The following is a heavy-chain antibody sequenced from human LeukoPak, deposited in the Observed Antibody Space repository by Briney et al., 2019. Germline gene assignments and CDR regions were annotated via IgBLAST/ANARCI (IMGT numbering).Heavy chain of an antibody. J-gene: IGHJ6*02. CDR3: ARSGPAAIYYYYGMDV. D-gene: IGHD2-2*01. CDR1: GGSFSGYC. Sequence: SETLSLTCAVYGGSFSGYCWSWIRQPPGKGLEWIGEINHSGSTNYNPSLKSRVTISVDTSKNQFSLKLSSVTAADTAVYYCARSGPAAIYYYYGMDVWGQGTTVTVSS. CDR2: INHSGST. V-gene: IGHV4-34*01.